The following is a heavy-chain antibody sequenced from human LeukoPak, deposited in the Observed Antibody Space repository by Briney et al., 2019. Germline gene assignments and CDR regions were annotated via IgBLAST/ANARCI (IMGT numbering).Heavy chain of an antibody. CDR3: ARAGSGRGYDY. V-gene: IGHV3-7*01. CDR2: IRQDGSEK. CDR1: GFTFTSYW. D-gene: IGHD3-10*01. J-gene: IGHJ4*02. Sequence: GGPLRLSCAASGFTFTSYWMSWVRQAPGKGLDWVANIRQDGSEKYYVDSVKGRFTVFRDNAKNSLYLQMNSLRAEDTAVYYCARAGSGRGYDYWGQGTLVTVSS.